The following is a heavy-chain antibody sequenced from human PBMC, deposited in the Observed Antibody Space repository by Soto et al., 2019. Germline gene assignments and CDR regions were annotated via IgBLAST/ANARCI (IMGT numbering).Heavy chain of an antibody. CDR1: GYTLTSYY. CDR3: ARISGSCPYPYCYYGMDV. J-gene: IGHJ6*02. Sequence: ASVKVSCKASGYTLTSYYMHWVRQAPGQGLEWMGIINPSGGSTSYAQKFQGRVTMTRDTSTSTVYMELSSLRSEDTAVYYCARISGSCPYPYCYYGMDVWGQGTKVTVCS. D-gene: IGHD3-10*01. V-gene: IGHV1-46*01. CDR2: INPSGGST.